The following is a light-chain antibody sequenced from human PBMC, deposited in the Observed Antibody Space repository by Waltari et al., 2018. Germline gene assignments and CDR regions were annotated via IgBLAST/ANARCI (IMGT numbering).Light chain of an antibody. V-gene: IGLV1-40*01. CDR3: QSYDNSLSGVV. Sequence: QSVLTQPPSVSGAPGQRVTISCTGNSSNIGAGYDVHWYQQLPETAPKLLIYTNNHRPPGVPDRFSGSKSGTSASLAITGLQAEDEAHYHCQSYDNSLSGVVFGGGTKLTVL. J-gene: IGLJ2*01. CDR2: TNN. CDR1: SSNIGAGYD.